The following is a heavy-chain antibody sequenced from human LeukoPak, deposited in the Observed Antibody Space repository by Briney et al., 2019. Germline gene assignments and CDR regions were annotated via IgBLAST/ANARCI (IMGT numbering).Heavy chain of an antibody. CDR2: INWNGGST. J-gene: IGHJ3*02. Sequence: GGSLRLSCAASGFTFDDYGMSWVRQAPGKGLEWVSGINWNGGSTGYADSVKGRFTISRDNAKNSLYLQMNSLRAEDTALYYCARDLYSSSWLDAFDIWGQGTMVTVSS. V-gene: IGHV3-20*04. D-gene: IGHD6-13*01. CDR1: GFTFDDYG. CDR3: ARDLYSSSWLDAFDI.